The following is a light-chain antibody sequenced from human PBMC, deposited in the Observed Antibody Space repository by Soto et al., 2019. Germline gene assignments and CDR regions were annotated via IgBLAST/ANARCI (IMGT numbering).Light chain of an antibody. CDR3: SSYTSASTLLYL. CDR2: GVT. V-gene: IGLV2-14*01. CDR1: SSDVGGYNY. Sequence: QSALTQPASVSGSPGQSITISCTGTSSDVGGYNYVSWYQQHPGIAPKLLIYGVTNRPSGVSPRFSGSKSGNTASLTISGLQAEDEADCHCSSYTSASTLLYLFGTGTKLTVL. J-gene: IGLJ1*01.